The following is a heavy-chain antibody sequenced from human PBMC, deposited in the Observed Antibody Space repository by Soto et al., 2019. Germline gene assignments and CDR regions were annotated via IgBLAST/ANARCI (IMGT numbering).Heavy chain of an antibody. CDR2: IDPSDSQT. CDR1: EYRCADLW. Sequence: PGQSLRIWCRGAEYRCADLWISCVSQKQGKGLEWMGRIDPSDSQTYYSPSFRGHVTISVTKSITTVFLQWSSLRASDTAMYYCARQIYDSDTGPNFQYYFDSWGQGTPVTVSS. D-gene: IGHD3-22*01. CDR3: ARQIYDSDTGPNFQYYFDS. J-gene: IGHJ4*02. V-gene: IGHV5-10-1*01.